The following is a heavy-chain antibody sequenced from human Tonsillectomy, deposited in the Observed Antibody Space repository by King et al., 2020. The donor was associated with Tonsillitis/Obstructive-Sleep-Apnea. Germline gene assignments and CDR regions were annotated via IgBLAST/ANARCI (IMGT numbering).Heavy chain of an antibody. J-gene: IGHJ6*03. CDR3: TREGFLFGVNYMDV. V-gene: IGHV3-49*04. CDR1: GFTFGDYA. D-gene: IGHD3-3*01. Sequence: VQLVESGGGLVQPGRSLRLSCTASGFTFGDYAMSWVRQAPGKGLEWVGFIRSKAYGGTTEYAASVKGRFTISRDDSKSIAYLQMNSLKTEDTAVYYCTREGFLFGVNYMDVWGKGTTVTVSS. CDR2: IRSKAYGGTT.